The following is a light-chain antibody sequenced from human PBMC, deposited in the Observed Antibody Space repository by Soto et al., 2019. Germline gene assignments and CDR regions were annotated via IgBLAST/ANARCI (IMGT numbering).Light chain of an antibody. J-gene: IGKJ5*01. Sequence: EIVLTQSPGTLSLSPGERGTLSCRASQNLGTLYLAWFQQKSGQAPRLLIYSASRRATGIPDRFTGSGSGTYFTLTISSLEPEDSAIYYCQQRNIWPPVTYGQGTRLDIK. CDR1: QNLGTLY. CDR2: SAS. CDR3: QQRNIWPPVT. V-gene: IGKV3-11*01.